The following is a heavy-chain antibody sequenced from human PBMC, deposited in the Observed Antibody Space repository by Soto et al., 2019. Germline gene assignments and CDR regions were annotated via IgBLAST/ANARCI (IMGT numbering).Heavy chain of an antibody. D-gene: IGHD3-10*01. Sequence: SETLSLTCTVSGGSISSSSYYWGWIRQPPGKGLEWIGSIYYSGSTYYYPSLKSRVTISVDTSKNQFSLKLSSVTAADTAVFYCARSSIGEGWFDPWGQGTLVTVSS. J-gene: IGHJ5*02. CDR2: IYYSGST. CDR1: GGSISSSSYY. V-gene: IGHV4-39*01. CDR3: ARSSIGEGWFDP.